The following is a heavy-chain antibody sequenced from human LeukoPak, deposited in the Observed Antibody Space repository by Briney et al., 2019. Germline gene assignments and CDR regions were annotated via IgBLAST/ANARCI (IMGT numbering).Heavy chain of an antibody. CDR3: ATYYYDSSGYCSNY. D-gene: IGHD3-22*01. Sequence: GSLRLSCAASGFTFSSYAMSWVRQAPGKGLEWIGEIYHSGSTNYNPSLKSRVTISVDKSKNQFSLKLSSVTAADTAVYYCATYYYDSSGYCSNYWGQGTLVTVSS. CDR1: GFTFSSYAM. J-gene: IGHJ4*02. CDR2: IYHSGST. V-gene: IGHV4-4*02.